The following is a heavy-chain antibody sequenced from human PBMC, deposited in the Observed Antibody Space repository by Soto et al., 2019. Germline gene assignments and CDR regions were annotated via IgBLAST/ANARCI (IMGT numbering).Heavy chain of an antibody. D-gene: IGHD2-15*01. V-gene: IGHV1-58*02. CDR1: GFTFTSSA. CDR2: IVVGGGNT. Sequence: ASVKVSCKASGFTFTSSAMQWVRQARGQRLEWIGWIVVGGGNTIYAQKFQGRVTMTEDISTDTAYMELSSLRSEDTAVYYCATGYCSGGSCFDAFDIWGQGTMVTVSS. CDR3: ATGYCSGGSCFDAFDI. J-gene: IGHJ3*02.